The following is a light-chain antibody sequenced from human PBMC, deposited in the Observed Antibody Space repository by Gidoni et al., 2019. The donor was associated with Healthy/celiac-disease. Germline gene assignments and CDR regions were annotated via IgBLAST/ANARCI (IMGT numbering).Light chain of an antibody. CDR3: QQYGSSPPMYT. V-gene: IGKV3-20*01. CDR2: GAS. J-gene: IGKJ2*01. CDR1: QSVSSSY. Sequence: IVLTPSPGTLSLSPGERASLSCRASQSVSSSYLAWYQQKPGQAPRLLIYGASSRATGIPDRFSGSGSGTDFTLTISRLEPEDVAVYYCQQYGSSPPMYTFGQGTKLEIK.